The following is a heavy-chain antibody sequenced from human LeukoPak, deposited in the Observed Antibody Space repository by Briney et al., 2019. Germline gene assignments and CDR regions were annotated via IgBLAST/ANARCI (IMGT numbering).Heavy chain of an antibody. V-gene: IGHV3-9*01. CDR3: AKGGYSSGWYGDH. CDR1: GFTFDDYG. J-gene: IGHJ4*02. D-gene: IGHD6-19*01. CDR2: ISWNSGTV. Sequence: GGSLRLSCAASGFTFDDYGMHWVRQAPGKGLEWVSGISWNSGTVVYADSVRGRFTISRDNAKNSVYLQMNSLKAEDTALYYCAKGGYSSGWYGDHWGQGTLVTVSP.